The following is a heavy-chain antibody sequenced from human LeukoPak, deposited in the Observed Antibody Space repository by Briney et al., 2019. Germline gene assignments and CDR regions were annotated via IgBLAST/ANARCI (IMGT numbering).Heavy chain of an antibody. CDR3: AKGITMVRGLGWFDP. J-gene: IGHJ5*02. D-gene: IGHD3-10*01. Sequence: GGSLRLSCAASGFTFSSYAMSWVRQAPGKGLEWVSAISGSGGSTYYADPVKGRFTISRDNSKNTLYLQMNSLRAEDTAVYYCAKGITMVRGLGWFDPWGQGTLVTVSS. V-gene: IGHV3-23*01. CDR1: GFTFSSYA. CDR2: ISGSGGST.